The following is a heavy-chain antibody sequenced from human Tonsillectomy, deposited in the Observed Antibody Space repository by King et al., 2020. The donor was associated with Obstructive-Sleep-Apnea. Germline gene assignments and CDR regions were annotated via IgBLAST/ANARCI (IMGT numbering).Heavy chain of an antibody. V-gene: IGHV3-23*04. D-gene: IGHD3-16*01. CDR3: AKAYLGEDY. J-gene: IGHJ4*02. CDR1: GFTFSSYT. Sequence: VQLVESGGGLVQPGGSLRLSCAASGFTFSSYTMSWVRQAPGKGLEWVSGISGRGVHTYFADSVKGRFTISRDNSKDTLYLQMNSLRADDTAVYYCAKAYLGEDYWGQGTLVTVSS. CDR2: ISGRGVHT.